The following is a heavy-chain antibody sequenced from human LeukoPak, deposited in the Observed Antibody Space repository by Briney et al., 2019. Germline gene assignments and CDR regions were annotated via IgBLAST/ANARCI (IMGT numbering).Heavy chain of an antibody. D-gene: IGHD3-22*01. V-gene: IGHV5-51*01. J-gene: IGHJ5*02. CDR2: IYPGDSDT. CDR3: ARRAYYDSSGYHWFDP. CDR1: GYSFTSYW. Sequence: GESLKISCKGSGYSFTSYWIGWVRQVPGKGLEWMGIIYPGDSDTRYSPSFQGQVTISADKSISTAYLQWSSLKASDTAMYYCARRAYYDSSGYHWFDPWGQGTLVTVSS.